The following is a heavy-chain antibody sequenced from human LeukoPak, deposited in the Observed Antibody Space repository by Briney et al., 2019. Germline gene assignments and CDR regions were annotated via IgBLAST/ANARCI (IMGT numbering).Heavy chain of an antibody. CDR3: ARDRRTGTTGPKFDP. V-gene: IGHV4-39*02. Sequence: TLSLTCTVSGGSISSSSYYWGWIRQPPGKGLEWIGSIYYSGSTYYNPSLKSRVTISVDTSKNQFSLKLSSVTAADTAVYYCARDRRTGTTGPKFDPWGQGTLVTVSS. J-gene: IGHJ5*02. CDR2: IYYSGST. CDR1: GGSISSSSYY. D-gene: IGHD1-7*01.